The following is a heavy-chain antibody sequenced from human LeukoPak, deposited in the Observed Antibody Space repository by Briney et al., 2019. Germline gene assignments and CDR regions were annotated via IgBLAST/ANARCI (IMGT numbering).Heavy chain of an antibody. J-gene: IGHJ3*01. V-gene: IGHV3-30*18. CDR3: AKDLLRALGARLGAFDV. Sequence: PGGSLRLSCAASGFTFNTYGMHWVRQAPGKGLEWVAVISYDGSNKYYADFVKGRFTISRDNSKNTLYLQMNSLTAEDTAVYYCAKDLLRALGARLGAFDVWGQGTMVTVSS. CDR1: GFTFNTYG. CDR2: ISYDGSNK. D-gene: IGHD1-26*01.